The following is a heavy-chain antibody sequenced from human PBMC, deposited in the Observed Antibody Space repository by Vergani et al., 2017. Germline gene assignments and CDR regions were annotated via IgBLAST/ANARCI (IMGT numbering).Heavy chain of an antibody. D-gene: IGHD2-21*02. J-gene: IGHJ4*02. CDR3: AGTYCGGDCYSNFDY. CDR1: GGTFSSYT. CDR2: IIPILGIA. Sequence: QVQLVQSGAEVKKPGSSVKVSCKASGGTFSSYTISWVRQATGQGLEWMGRIIPILGIANYAQKFQGRVTITADKSTSTAYMELSSLRSEDTAVYYCAGTYCGGDCYSNFDYWGQGTLVTVSS. V-gene: IGHV1-69*02.